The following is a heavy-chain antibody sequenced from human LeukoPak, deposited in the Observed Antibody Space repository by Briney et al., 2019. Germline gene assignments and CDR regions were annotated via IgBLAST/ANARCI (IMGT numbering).Heavy chain of an antibody. CDR1: GGSISSYY. CDR2: ISTSGST. D-gene: IGHD2-2*01. CDR3: ARWMEDCSSTSCYDAFDI. Sequence: ASETLSLTCTVSGGSISSYYWSWIRQPAGKGLEWIGRISTSGSTNYNPSLKSRVTMSVDTSKNQFSLKLSSVTAADTAVYYCARWMEDCSSTSCYDAFDIWGQGTMVTVSS. J-gene: IGHJ3*02. V-gene: IGHV4-4*07.